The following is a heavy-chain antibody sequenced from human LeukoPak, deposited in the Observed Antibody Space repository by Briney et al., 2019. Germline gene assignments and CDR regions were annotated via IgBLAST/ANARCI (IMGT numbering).Heavy chain of an antibody. Sequence: SETLSLTCAVYGGSFSGYYWSWIRQPPGKGLEWIGEINHSGSTNYNPSLKSRVTISVDTSKNQFSLKLSSVTAADTAFYYCASQGHHGKIVGTTLSYFYMDVWGKGNTVTVSS. J-gene: IGHJ6*03. V-gene: IGHV4-34*01. D-gene: IGHD1-26*01. CDR2: INHSGST. CDR1: GGSFSGYY. CDR3: ASQGHHGKIVGTTLSYFYMDV.